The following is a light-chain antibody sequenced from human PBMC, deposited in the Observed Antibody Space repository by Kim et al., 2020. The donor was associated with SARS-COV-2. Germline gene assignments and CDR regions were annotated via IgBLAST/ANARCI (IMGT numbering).Light chain of an antibody. J-gene: IGKJ2*01. CDR1: RSVESSSSDKNY. CDR3: QQYQSTPYT. CDR2: WAS. Sequence: DIVMTQSPGSLAVSLGERATINCKSSRSVESSSSDKNYLAWFQQKPGQPPKLVIYWASTRESGVPDRFSGSGSGTNFTLTISRLQAEDVAVYYCQQYQSTPYTFGQGTKLEI. V-gene: IGKV4-1*01.